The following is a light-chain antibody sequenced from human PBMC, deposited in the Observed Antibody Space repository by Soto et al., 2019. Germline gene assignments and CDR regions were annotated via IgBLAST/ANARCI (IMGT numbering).Light chain of an antibody. CDR1: QSVSSN. CDR3: QQHNNWPPWT. V-gene: IGKV3-15*01. CDR2: GAS. Sequence: ELVITQSPATLSVSPGERATLSCMASQSVSSNLAWYQKKPGQAPRLLIFGASTRATGIPARFSGSGSGTELTLTISSLQSEDFAVYYCQQHNNWPPWTFGQGTKVDIK. J-gene: IGKJ1*01.